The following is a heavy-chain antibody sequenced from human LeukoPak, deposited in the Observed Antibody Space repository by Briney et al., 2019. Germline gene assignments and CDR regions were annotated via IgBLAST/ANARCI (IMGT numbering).Heavy chain of an antibody. CDR3: AKERDTAMVTIDY. V-gene: IGHV3-30*02. Sequence: GGSLRLSCAACGFTFSRCGMHWVRQAPGKGLEWVAFIRYDGSNKYYADSVKGRFTISRDNSKNTLYLQMNSLRAEDTAVYYCAKERDTAMVTIDYWGQGNLVTVSS. D-gene: IGHD5-18*01. CDR1: GFTFSRCG. CDR2: IRYDGSNK. J-gene: IGHJ4*02.